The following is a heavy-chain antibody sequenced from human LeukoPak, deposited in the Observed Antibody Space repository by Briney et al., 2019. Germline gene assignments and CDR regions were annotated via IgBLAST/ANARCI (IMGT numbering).Heavy chain of an antibody. V-gene: IGHV1-69*13. CDR3: ARVGEGIAAVWYFDY. D-gene: IGHD6-13*01. J-gene: IGHJ4*02. CDR1: GGTFSSYA. CDR2: IIPIFGTA. Sequence: SAKVSCKASGGTFSSYAISWVRQAPGQGLEWMGGIIPIFGTANYAQKFQGRVTITADESTSTAYMELSSLRSEDTAVYYCARVGEGIAAVWYFDYWGQGTLVTVSS.